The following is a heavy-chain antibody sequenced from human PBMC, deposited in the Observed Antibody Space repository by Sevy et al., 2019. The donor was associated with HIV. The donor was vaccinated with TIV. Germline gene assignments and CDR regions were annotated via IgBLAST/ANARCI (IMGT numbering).Heavy chain of an antibody. CDR2: IIPIFGTA. CDR1: GGTFSSYA. Sequence: ATVKVSCKASGGTFSSYAISWVRQAPRQGLERMGGIIPIFGTANYAQKFQGRVTITADKSTSTAYMELSSLRSEDTAVYYCARGYYGSGSYYKDDYWGQGTLVTVSS. V-gene: IGHV1-69*06. D-gene: IGHD3-10*01. J-gene: IGHJ4*02. CDR3: ARGYYGSGSYYKDDY.